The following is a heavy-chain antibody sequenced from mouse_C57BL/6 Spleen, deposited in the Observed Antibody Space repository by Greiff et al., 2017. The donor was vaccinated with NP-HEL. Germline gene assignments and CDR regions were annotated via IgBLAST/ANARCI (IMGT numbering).Heavy chain of an antibody. Sequence: QVQLQQPGAELVKPGAPVKMSCKASGYTFTSYWLTWVKQRPGQGLEWIGDIYPGSGSTNYNEKFKSKATLTVDTSSSTAYMQLSSLTSEDSAVYYCAKERDYYGIYRFAYWGQGTLVTVSA. D-gene: IGHD2-1*01. CDR3: AKERDYYGIYRFAY. V-gene: IGHV1-55*01. J-gene: IGHJ3*01. CDR1: GYTFTSYW. CDR2: IYPGSGST.